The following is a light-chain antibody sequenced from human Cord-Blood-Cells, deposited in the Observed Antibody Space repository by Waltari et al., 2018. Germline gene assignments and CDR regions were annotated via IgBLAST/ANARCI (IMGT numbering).Light chain of an antibody. V-gene: IGLV2-23*01. CDR3: CSYAGSSTWV. Sequence: QSALTQPASVSGSPGQSITISCTGPSSDVGSYNLFPWYQQHPGKAPKRMIYEGSKRPSGVSNRFSGSKSGNTASLTISGLQAEDETDYYCCSYAGSSTWVFGGGTKLTVL. CDR1: SSDVGSYNL. J-gene: IGLJ3*02. CDR2: EGS.